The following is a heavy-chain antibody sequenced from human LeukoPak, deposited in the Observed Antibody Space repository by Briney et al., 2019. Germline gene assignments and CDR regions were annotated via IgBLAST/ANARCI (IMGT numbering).Heavy chain of an antibody. CDR2: INHSGST. Sequence: SETLSLTCAVSGVSITHNWWTWVRQPPGKGLEWIGEINHSGSTNYNPSLKSRVTISVDTSKNQFSLKLSSVTAADTAVYYCARGPPYIVVVTAIGFFDYWGQGTLVTVSS. J-gene: IGHJ4*02. D-gene: IGHD2-21*02. V-gene: IGHV4-4*02. CDR3: ARGPPYIVVVTAIGFFDY. CDR1: GVSITHNW.